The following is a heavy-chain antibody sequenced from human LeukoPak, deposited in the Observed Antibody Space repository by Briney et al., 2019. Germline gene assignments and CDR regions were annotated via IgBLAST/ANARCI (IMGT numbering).Heavy chain of an antibody. CDR1: GYTFTGYG. Sequence: ASVKVSCKASGYTFTGYGISWVRQAPGQGLEWMGWISAYNGNTNYAQKLQGRVTMTTDTSTSTAYMELRSLRSDDTAVYYCARGPGIVVVGGMDVWGQGTTVTVSS. J-gene: IGHJ6*02. V-gene: IGHV1-18*01. CDR3: ARGPGIVVVGGMDV. D-gene: IGHD2-2*01. CDR2: ISAYNGNT.